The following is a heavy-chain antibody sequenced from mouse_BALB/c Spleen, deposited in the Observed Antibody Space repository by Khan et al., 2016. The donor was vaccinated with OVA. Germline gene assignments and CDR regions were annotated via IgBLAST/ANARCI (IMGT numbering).Heavy chain of an antibody. D-gene: IGHD1-1*01. J-gene: IGHJ3*01. Sequence: EVELVESGGDLVKPGGSLKLSCSASGFTFSSYAMSWVRQTPEKRLEWVATISSGGDYIYYPDTVKGQFTISRDNTKSTLYLQMSSLKSEDTAMYYCTRNNYGAFAYWGQGTLVTVAA. CDR1: GFTFSSYA. V-gene: IGHV5-6*01. CDR2: ISSGGDYI. CDR3: TRNNYGAFAY.